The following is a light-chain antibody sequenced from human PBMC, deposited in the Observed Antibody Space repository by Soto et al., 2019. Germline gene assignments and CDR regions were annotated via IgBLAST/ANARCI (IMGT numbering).Light chain of an antibody. CDR3: SSYAGSIFYV. Sequence: QSALTQPPSASGSPGQSVTISCSGSSNDVGAYNYVSWYQQHPGEAPKLIIYEVTKRPSGVPDRFSGSKSGNTASLTVSGLQAEDEADYYCSSYAGSIFYVFGTGTKVTVL. CDR2: EVT. CDR1: SNDVGAYNY. V-gene: IGLV2-8*01. J-gene: IGLJ1*01.